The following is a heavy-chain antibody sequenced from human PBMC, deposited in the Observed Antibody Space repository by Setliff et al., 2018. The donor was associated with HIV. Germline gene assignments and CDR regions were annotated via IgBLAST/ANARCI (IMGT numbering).Heavy chain of an antibody. Sequence: GASVKVSCKASGYTFLNYGISWVRQTPGRGLEWMAWINVGNGETIYAQKFQGRVTMTEDTSTDTAYMELSSLRSEDTAVYYCATTVLTTTSMIIDYWGQGTLVTVSS. CDR2: INVGNGET. CDR3: ATTVLTTTSMIIDY. CDR1: GYTFLNYG. V-gene: IGHV1-18*01. D-gene: IGHD3-16*01. J-gene: IGHJ4*02.